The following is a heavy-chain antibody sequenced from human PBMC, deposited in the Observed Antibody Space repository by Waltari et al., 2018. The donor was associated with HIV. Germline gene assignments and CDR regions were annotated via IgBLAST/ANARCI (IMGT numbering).Heavy chain of an antibody. D-gene: IGHD3-10*01. Sequence: EVQLVESGGGLVQPGGSLRLSCAASGFTFSDYWMSWVRQAPGKGLQLVAIIKQDASDKSYVDSVKGRFTISRDNAKNSLYRQMNSLRAEDTDIYYCARDLHGSGSYTKYYFDYRGQGTLVTVSS. CDR1: GFTFSDYW. V-gene: IGHV3-7*01. CDR2: IKQDASDK. CDR3: ARDLHGSGSYTKYYFDY. J-gene: IGHJ4*02.